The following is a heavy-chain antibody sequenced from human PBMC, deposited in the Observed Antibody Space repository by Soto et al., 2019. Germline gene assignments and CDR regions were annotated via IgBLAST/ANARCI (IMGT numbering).Heavy chain of an antibody. CDR2: VNPILSMS. J-gene: IGHJ4*02. CDR3: ASSYGSGYRAFDY. D-gene: IGHD3-10*01. CDR1: GDTFNFYS. Sequence: QVQLVQSGAEVKRPGSSVKVSCKASGDTFNFYSINWVRQAPGVGLEWVGRVNPILSMSNYAQRCQGRVTRPADKSTSTAYMERRSGRSEDTAIYYRASSYGSGYRAFDYWGQGALVTVSS. V-gene: IGHV1-69*02.